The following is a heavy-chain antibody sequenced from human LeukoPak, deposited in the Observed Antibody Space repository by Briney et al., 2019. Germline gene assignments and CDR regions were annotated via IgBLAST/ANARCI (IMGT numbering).Heavy chain of an antibody. V-gene: IGHV3-7*01. Sequence: PGGSLRLSCAPSGFTFSSYWMSWVRQAPGKGLEWVANIKQDGSEKYYVDSVKGRFTISRDNAKNSVYLQMNSLRAEGTAVYYCARDRGYSYGTYNWFGPWGEGTLVTVSS. CDR2: IKQDGSEK. J-gene: IGHJ5*02. CDR1: GFTFSSYW. D-gene: IGHD5-18*01. CDR3: ARDRGYSYGTYNWFGP.